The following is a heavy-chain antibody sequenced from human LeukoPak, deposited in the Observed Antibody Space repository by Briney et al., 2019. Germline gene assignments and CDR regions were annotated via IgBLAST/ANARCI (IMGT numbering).Heavy chain of an antibody. CDR2: INHSGST. D-gene: IGHD4-17*01. Sequence: SETLSLTCAVYGGSFSGYYWSWIRQPPGKGLEWIGGINHSGSTNYNPSLKSRVTISVDTSKNQFSLKLSSVTAADTAVYYCARDRYGDHTYFDYWGQGTLVTVSS. CDR3: ARDRYGDHTYFDY. J-gene: IGHJ4*02. V-gene: IGHV4-34*01. CDR1: GGSFSGYY.